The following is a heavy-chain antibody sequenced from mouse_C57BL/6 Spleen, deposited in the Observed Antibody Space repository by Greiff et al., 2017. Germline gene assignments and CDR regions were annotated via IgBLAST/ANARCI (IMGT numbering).Heavy chain of an antibody. D-gene: IGHD1-1*01. V-gene: IGHV1-42*01. CDR2: INPSTGGT. Sequence: EVQLQQSGPELVKPGASVKISCKASGYSFTGYYMNWVKQSPEKSLEWIGEINPSTGGTTYNQKFKAKATLTVDKSSSTAYMQLKSLTSEDSAVYYCARSLGSPFAYWGQGTLVTVSA. CDR1: GYSFTGYY. CDR3: ARSLGSPFAY. J-gene: IGHJ3*01.